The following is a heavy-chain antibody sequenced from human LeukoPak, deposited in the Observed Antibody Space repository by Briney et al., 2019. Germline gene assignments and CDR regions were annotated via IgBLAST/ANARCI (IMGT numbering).Heavy chain of an antibody. D-gene: IGHD1-26*01. CDR1: GYTLTDNH. V-gene: IGHV1-2*02. J-gene: IGHJ3*01. CDR3: ARELGINAFDV. Sequence: ASVKVSCKASGYTLTDNHLYWVRQAPGQGLEWMGWIDPNSGVTNFAQNFQGRLTMATDTSISTAYMELSRLTSDDTTVYYCARELGINAFDVWGQGTLVTVSS. CDR2: IDPNSGVT.